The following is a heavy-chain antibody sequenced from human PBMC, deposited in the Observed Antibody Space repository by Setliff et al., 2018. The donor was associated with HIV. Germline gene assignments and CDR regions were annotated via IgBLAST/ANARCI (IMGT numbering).Heavy chain of an antibody. V-gene: IGHV3-23*01. J-gene: IGHJ6*03. Sequence: SLRLSCAASGFTFNNYAMIWVRQAPGKGLEWVSAISDGGGGTDYADSVKGRFTISRDNSRNTLYLQMNSLRAEDTAVYFCAKLGGSGSYIVDYMDVWGKGTTVTVSS. CDR3: AKLGGSGSYIVDYMDV. CDR1: GFTFNNYA. D-gene: IGHD3-10*01. CDR2: ISDGGGGT.